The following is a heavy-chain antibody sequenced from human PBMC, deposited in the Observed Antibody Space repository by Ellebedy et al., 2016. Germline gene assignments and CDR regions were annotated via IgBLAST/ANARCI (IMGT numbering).Heavy chain of an antibody. CDR1: GGSISSGDYF. D-gene: IGHD3-16*01. CDR2: IYYSGNT. J-gene: IGHJ5*02. CDR3: ARSLYYVDWFDP. Sequence: SETLSLTXTVSGGSISSGDYFWSWIRQPPGKGLEWIGYIYYSGNTCYNPSLKSRVTISVDTSKNQFSLKLSSVTAADTAVYYCARSLYYVDWFDPWGQGTRVTVSS. V-gene: IGHV4-30-4*01.